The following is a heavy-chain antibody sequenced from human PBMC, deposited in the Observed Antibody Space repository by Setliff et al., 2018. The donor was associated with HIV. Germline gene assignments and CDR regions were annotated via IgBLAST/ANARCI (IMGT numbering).Heavy chain of an antibody. J-gene: IGHJ4*02. CDR1: GDTFSNSA. CDR2: IIPLYGTS. V-gene: IGHV1-69*13. D-gene: IGHD2-8*01. CDR3: ASASGYCRSGVCYIGVHKTPDKYYCDS. Sequence: SVKVSCKASGDTFSNSAIYWVRQAPGQGLEWMGGIIPLYGTSNYAQKFHGRVAINADELMTTAYMELTSLRSEDTAVYFCASASGYCRSGVCYIGVHKTPDKYYCDSWGQGTLVTVSS.